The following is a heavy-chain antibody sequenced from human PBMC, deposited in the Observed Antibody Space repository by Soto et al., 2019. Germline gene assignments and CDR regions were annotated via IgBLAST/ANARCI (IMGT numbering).Heavy chain of an antibody. D-gene: IGHD3-9*01. CDR2: INHSGST. CDR1: GGSFSGYY. CDR3: ARGYYDILTGSTYNWFDP. J-gene: IGHJ5*02. Sequence: SETLSLTCAVYGGSFSGYYWSWIRQPPGKGLEWIGEINHSGSTNYNPSLKSRVTISVDTSKNQFSLKLSSVTAADTAVYYCARGYYDILTGSTYNWFDPWGQGTLVTVSS. V-gene: IGHV4-34*01.